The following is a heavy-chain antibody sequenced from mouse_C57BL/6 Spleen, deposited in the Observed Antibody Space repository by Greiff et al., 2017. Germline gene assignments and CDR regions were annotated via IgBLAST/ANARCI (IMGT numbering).Heavy chain of an antibody. CDR3: AREGNSTLFDY. Sequence: VQLKQSGPELVKPGASVKISCKASGYTFTDYYMNWVKQSHGKSLEWIGDINPNNGGTSYNQKFKGKATLTVDKSSSTAYMELRSLTSEDSAVYYCAREGNSTLFDYWGQGTTLTVSS. CDR2: INPNNGGT. CDR1: GYTFTDYY. J-gene: IGHJ2*01. V-gene: IGHV1-26*01. D-gene: IGHD2-1*01.